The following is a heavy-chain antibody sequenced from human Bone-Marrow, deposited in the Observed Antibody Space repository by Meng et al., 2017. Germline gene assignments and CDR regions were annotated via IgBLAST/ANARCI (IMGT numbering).Heavy chain of an antibody. CDR1: GYTFPDSW. Sequence: QGPRVQSGVEVKKPGASVKVSCMASGYTFPDSWLHWVRRAPGQGLEWMGRINPKSGDTHYAQRFQGRVTMTGDPSISTAYMELRGLRSDDTAMYYCARDEDISAAGKLFGDYWGQGTLVTVSS. J-gene: IGHJ4*02. CDR2: INPKSGDT. D-gene: IGHD6-13*01. CDR3: ARDEDISAAGKLFGDY. V-gene: IGHV1-2*06.